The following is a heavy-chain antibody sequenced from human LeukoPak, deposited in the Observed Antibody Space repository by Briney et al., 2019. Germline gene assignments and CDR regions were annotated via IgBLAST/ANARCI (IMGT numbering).Heavy chain of an antibody. J-gene: IGHJ5*02. V-gene: IGHV3-74*01. CDR2: INSDGSWT. D-gene: IGHD3-22*01. CDR1: GNYW. CDR3: TTAFAYYDTFRFDP. Sequence: GGSLRLSCAASGNYWMHWVRQAPGKGLVWVSHINSDGSWTSYADSVKGRFTISKDNAKNTVYLQMNSLRAEDTAVYYCTTAFAYYDTFRFDPWGQGTPVTVSS.